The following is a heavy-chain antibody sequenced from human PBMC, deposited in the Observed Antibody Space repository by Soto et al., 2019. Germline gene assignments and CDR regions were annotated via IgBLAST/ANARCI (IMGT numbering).Heavy chain of an antibody. J-gene: IGHJ4*02. V-gene: IGHV1-58*01. D-gene: IGHD4-17*01. CDR2: IVVGSGNT. CDR1: GFKLGRSA. CDR3: AADRGWTTSIFDS. Sequence: SVKVSCTASGFKLGRSAVQWVRQARGQRLEWMGWIVVGSGNTKFAQKFQERDTITRDMSTNTAYTEVRSLRSEDTAVYFCAADRGWTTSIFDSWGQGTLVTVSS.